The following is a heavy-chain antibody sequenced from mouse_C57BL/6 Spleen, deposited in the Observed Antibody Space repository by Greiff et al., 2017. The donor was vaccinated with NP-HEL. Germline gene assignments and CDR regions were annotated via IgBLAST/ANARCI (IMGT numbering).Heavy chain of an antibody. V-gene: IGHV5-4*01. CDR3: ARDRSSGRGGYFDY. D-gene: IGHD3-2*02. Sequence: DVKLVESGGGLVKPGGSLKLSCAASGFTFSSYAMSWVRQTPEKRLEWVATISDGGSYTYYPDNVKGRFTISRDNAKNNLYLQMSHLKSEDTAMYYCARDRSSGRGGYFDYWGQGTTLTVSS. J-gene: IGHJ2*01. CDR2: ISDGGSYT. CDR1: GFTFSSYA.